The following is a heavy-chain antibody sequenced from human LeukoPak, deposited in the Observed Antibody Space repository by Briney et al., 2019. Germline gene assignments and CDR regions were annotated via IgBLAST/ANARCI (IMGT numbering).Heavy chain of an antibody. J-gene: IGHJ5*02. V-gene: IGHV4-39*01. CDR2: IYYSGST. D-gene: IGHD6-13*01. Sequence: PSETLSLTCTVSGGSISSSSYYWGWIRQPPGKGLDWIGSIYYSGSTYYNPSLKSRVTISVDTSKNQFSLKLSSVTAADTAVYYCAGHAQYSSSWYRRQRVNTNWFDPWGQGTLVTVSS. CDR1: GGSISSSSYY. CDR3: AGHAQYSSSWYRRQRVNTNWFDP.